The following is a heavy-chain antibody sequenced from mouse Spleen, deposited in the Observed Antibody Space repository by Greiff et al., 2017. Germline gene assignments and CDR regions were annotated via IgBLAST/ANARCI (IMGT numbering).Heavy chain of an antibody. V-gene: IGHV1-26*01. D-gene: IGHD1-1*01. J-gene: IGHJ2*01. CDR1: GYTFTDYY. Sequence: EVKLQQSGPDLVKPGASVKISCKASGYTFTDYYMNWVKQSHGKSLEWIGDINPNNGGTNYNQKFKGKATLTVDMSSSPAYMELRSLTSEDSAIYYCARDGSRVPNYVDYWGQGTTLAVSS. CDR2: INPNNGGT. CDR3: ARDGSRVPNYVDY.